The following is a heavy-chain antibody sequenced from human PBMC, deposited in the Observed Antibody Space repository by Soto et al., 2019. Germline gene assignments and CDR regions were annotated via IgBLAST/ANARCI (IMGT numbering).Heavy chain of an antibody. D-gene: IGHD2-2*01. CDR3: ARDLQLFCSSTSCSYYGMDV. CDR1: GVSISSGGYY. V-gene: IGHV4-31*03. CDR2: IYYSVNT. J-gene: IGHJ6*02. Sequence: TLPLTCSVSGVSISSGGYYWNWIRQHPEKGLEWIGYIYYSVNTYYSPSLKSRVTISIDTSKNQFSLKLSSVTAADTGVYYCARDLQLFCSSTSCSYYGMDVCGQGTTVTVSS.